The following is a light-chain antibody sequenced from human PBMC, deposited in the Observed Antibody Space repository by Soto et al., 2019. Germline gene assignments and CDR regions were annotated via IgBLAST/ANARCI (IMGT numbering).Light chain of an antibody. J-gene: IGKJ4*01. CDR1: QSVSSY. Sequence: ELVLTQSPGTLSLSPGERATLSCRASQSVSSYLAWYQQKPGQAPRLLIYDASNRATGIPARFSGTGSGTDFTLTISSLEPEDFAVYYCQQRSNWPLTFGRGTKVDIK. V-gene: IGKV3-11*01. CDR3: QQRSNWPLT. CDR2: DAS.